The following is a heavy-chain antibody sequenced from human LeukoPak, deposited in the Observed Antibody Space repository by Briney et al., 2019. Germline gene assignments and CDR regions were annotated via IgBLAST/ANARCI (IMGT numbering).Heavy chain of an antibody. V-gene: IGHV3-21*01. Sequence: GGSLRLSCAASGFTFSSYSMNWVRQAPGKGLEWVSSISSSSSYIYYADSVKGRFTISRDNAKNSLYLQMNSLRAEDTAVYYCARGQSYYYDSSGYTGDYWGQGTLVTVSS. CDR2: ISSSSSYI. CDR3: ARGQSYYYDSSGYTGDY. CDR1: GFTFSSYS. D-gene: IGHD3-22*01. J-gene: IGHJ4*02.